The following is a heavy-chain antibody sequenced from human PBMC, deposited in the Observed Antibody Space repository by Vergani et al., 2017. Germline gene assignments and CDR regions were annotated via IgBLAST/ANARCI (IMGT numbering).Heavy chain of an antibody. J-gene: IGHJ5*02. CDR3: ARSTTLLIAAAGRAWFDP. V-gene: IGHV4-34*01. D-gene: IGHD6-13*01. CDR2: INHSGST. Sequence: QVQLQQWGAGLLKPSETLSLTCAVYGGSFSGYYWSWIRQPPGKGLEWIGEINHSGSTNYNPSLKSRVTISVDTSKNQFSLKLSSVTAADTAVYYCARSTTLLIAAAGRAWFDPWGQGTLVTVSS. CDR1: GGSFSGYY.